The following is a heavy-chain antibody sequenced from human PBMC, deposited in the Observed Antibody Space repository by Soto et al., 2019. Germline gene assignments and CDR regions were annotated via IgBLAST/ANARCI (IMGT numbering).Heavy chain of an antibody. Sequence: EVQLVASGGGLVKPGGSLRLSCGASKVTAWMSWVRQAPGKGLEWVGGIKSKADGETTDYAAPVQGRFTISRNDSKNMVYLEMKRLKIEDTAVYSCGDLDGSFFGVDVWGQGTTVTVSS. D-gene: IGHD3-10*01. J-gene: IGHJ6*02. CDR3: GDLDGSFFGVDV. CDR1: KVTAW. V-gene: IGHV3-15*01. CDR2: IKSKADGETT.